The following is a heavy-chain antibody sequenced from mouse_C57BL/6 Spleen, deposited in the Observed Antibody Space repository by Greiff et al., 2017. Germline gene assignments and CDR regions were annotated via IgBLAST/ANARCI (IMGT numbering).Heavy chain of an antibody. CDR2: IDPSDSET. CDR3: ARWGGNYFYAMDY. CDR1: GYTFTSYW. V-gene: IGHV1-52*01. J-gene: IGHJ4*01. Sequence: QVQLQQPGAELVRPGSSVKLSCKASGYTFTSYWMHWVKQRPIQGLEWIGNIDPSDSETHYNQKFKDKATLTVDTSSSTAYMQLSSLTSEDSAVYYCARWGGNYFYAMDYWGQGTSVTVSS. D-gene: IGHD2-1*01.